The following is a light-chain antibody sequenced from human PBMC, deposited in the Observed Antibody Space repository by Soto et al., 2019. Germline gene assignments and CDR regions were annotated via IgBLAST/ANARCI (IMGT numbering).Light chain of an antibody. V-gene: IGLV2-14*01. J-gene: IGLJ2*01. Sequence: QSVLTQPASVSGSPGQSITISCTGTSSDVGGYNYVSWYQQHPGKAPKLMIYDVSNRPSGVSNRFSGSKSGNTASLTISGLQAEDEADYYCSSYTGSSTPLVFGGGTKLPVL. CDR2: DVS. CDR3: SSYTGSSTPLV. CDR1: SSDVGGYNY.